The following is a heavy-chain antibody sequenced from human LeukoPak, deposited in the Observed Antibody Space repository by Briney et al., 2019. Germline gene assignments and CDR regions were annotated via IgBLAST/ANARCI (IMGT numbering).Heavy chain of an antibody. CDR1: GFTFSNYA. CDR2: IRASGGST. V-gene: IGHV3-23*01. Sequence: GGSLRLSCAASGFTFSNYAMNWVRQAPGKGLEWVSGIRASGGSTYYADSVKGRFTISRDNSKNSLNLQMSSLRAEDAAVYYGATDRGGSSAYYQHFDYWGQGTLVTVSS. CDR3: ATDRGGSSAYYQHFDY. J-gene: IGHJ4*02. D-gene: IGHD6-19*01.